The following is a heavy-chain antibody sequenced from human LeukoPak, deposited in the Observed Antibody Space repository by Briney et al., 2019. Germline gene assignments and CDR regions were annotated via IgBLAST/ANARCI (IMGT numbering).Heavy chain of an antibody. CDR3: ARGGGQWLVSDY. D-gene: IGHD6-19*01. CDR1: GFTFSSYE. CDR2: ISSSGSTI. J-gene: IGHJ4*02. Sequence: GGSLRLSCAASGFTFSSYEMNWVRQAPGKGLEWVSYISSSGSTIYYADSVKGRFTISRDNSKNTLYLQMNSLRAEDTAVHYCARGGGQWLVSDYWGQGTLVTVSS. V-gene: IGHV3-48*03.